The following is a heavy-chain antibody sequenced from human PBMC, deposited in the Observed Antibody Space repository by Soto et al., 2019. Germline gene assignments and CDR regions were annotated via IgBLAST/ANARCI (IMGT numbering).Heavy chain of an antibody. CDR2: ISPLKGRT. CDR1: GYTFTSYG. CDR3: AMDYGDRPEYFKH. Sequence: QVPLVQSGPDLKRPGASMKVPCKASGYTFTSYGISWVRQAPGQGLEWMAWISPLKGRTQYSQKAQGRVTLSTDTSSNNAYMDMTTLRVDDTAVYYCAMDYGDRPEYFKHWGQGTLVTV. V-gene: IGHV1-18*04. J-gene: IGHJ1*01. D-gene: IGHD4-17*01.